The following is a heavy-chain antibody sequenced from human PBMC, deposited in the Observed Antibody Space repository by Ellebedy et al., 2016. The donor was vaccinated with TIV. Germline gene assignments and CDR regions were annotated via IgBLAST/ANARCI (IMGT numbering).Heavy chain of an antibody. Sequence: MPSETLSLTCTVSGGSISSSSYYWGWIRQPPGKGLEWIGSIYYSGSTYYNPSLKSRVTISVDTSKNQFSLKLSSVTAADTAVYYCARGGGRMVRGQYYYYYYGMDVWGQGTTVTVSS. D-gene: IGHD3-10*01. J-gene: IGHJ6*02. V-gene: IGHV4-39*07. CDR3: ARGGGRMVRGQYYYYYYGMDV. CDR1: GGSISSSSYY. CDR2: IYYSGST.